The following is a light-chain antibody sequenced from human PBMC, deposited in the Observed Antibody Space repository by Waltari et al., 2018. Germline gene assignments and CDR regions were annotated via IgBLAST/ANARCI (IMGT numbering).Light chain of an antibody. CDR1: QLGEKY. V-gene: IGLV3-1*01. CDR2: QDS. CDR3: QAWDSSTVV. J-gene: IGLJ2*01. Sequence: SYELTQPPSVSVSPGQTASITCYGDQLGEKYACWYQQKPGQSPVLVMFQDSNRPSGIPERFSGSNSGNTATLTISGTQAMDEADYYCQAWDSSTVVFGGGTKLTVL.